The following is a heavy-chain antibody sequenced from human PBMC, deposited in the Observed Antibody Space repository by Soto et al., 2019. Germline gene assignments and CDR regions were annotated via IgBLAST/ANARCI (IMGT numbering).Heavy chain of an antibody. CDR2: IYYSGST. CDR1: GGSISSSSYY. J-gene: IGHJ6*03. D-gene: IGHD3-3*01. V-gene: IGHV4-39*01. CDR3: ATDAITIFGVVTPYYYYYMDV. Sequence: PSETLSLTCTVSGGSISSSSYYWGWIRQPPGKGLEWIGSIYYSGSTYYNPSLKSRVTISVDTSKNQFSLKLSSVTAADTAVYYCATDAITIFGVVTPYYYYYMDVWGKGTTVTVSS.